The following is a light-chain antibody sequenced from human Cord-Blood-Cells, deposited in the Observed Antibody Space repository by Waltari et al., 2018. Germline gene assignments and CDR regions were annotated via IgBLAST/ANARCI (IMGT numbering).Light chain of an antibody. CDR3: QQYGSSPQT. V-gene: IGKV3-20*01. CDR2: GAS. CDR1: QSVSSSY. J-gene: IGKJ4*01. Sequence: EIVLTQSPGTLSLSTGERATLSCRASQSVSSSYLAWYQQKPGQAPRLLIYGASSRATGIPDRVSGSGSGTDFTLTISRLEPEDFAVYYCQQYGSSPQTFGGGTKVEIK.